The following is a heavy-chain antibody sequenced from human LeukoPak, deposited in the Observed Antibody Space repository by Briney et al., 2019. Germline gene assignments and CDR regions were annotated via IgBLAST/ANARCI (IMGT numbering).Heavy chain of an antibody. CDR3: ARGLFVIGGYNSNFDY. V-gene: IGHV3-11*04. CDR1: GFTFSDYY. Sequence: GGSLRLSCAAPGFTFSDYYMSWIRQAPGKGLEWVSYISSSGSTIYYADSVKGRFTISRENAKNSLYLQMNSLRAGDTAVYYCARGLFVIGGYNSNFDYWGQGTLVTVSS. J-gene: IGHJ4*02. D-gene: IGHD5-24*01. CDR2: ISSSGSTI.